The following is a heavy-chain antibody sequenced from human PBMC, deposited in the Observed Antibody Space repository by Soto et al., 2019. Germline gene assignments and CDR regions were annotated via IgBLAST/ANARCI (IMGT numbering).Heavy chain of an antibody. J-gene: IGHJ4*02. V-gene: IGHV3-53*01. D-gene: IGHD6-19*01. CDR1: GFTVSSNY. CDR2: IYSGGST. CDR3: ARGSSGWYQWYFDY. Sequence: GGSLRLSCAASGFTVSSNYMSWVRQAPGKGLEWVSVIYSGGSTYYADSVKGRFTISRDNSKNTLYLQMNSLRAEDTAVYYCARGSSGWYQWYFDYWSQGTLVTVSS.